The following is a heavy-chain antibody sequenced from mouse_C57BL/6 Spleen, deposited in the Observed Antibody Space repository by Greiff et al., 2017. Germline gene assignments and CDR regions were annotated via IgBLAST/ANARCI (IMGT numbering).Heavy chain of an antibody. CDR2: INPNNGGT. CDR3: ARNSNYLYYFDY. CDR1: GYTFTDYN. D-gene: IGHD2-5*01. Sequence: EVKLVESGPELVKPGASVKIPCKASGYTFTDYNMDWVKQSHGKSLEWIGDINPNNGGTIYNQKFKGKATLTVDKSSSTAYMELRSLTSEDTAVYYCARNSNYLYYFDYWGQGTTLTVSS. J-gene: IGHJ2*01. V-gene: IGHV1-18*01.